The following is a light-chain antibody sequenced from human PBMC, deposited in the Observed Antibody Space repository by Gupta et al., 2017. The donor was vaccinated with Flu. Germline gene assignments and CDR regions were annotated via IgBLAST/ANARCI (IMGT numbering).Light chain of an antibody. CDR3: SSYAGNNRGV. Sequence: SVTISCTGTSSDVGGYNYVSWYQQHPGNAPKIIIYEVSKRPSGVPDRFSGSKSGNTASLTVSGLQAEDEADYYCSSYAGNNRGVFGTGTKVTVL. J-gene: IGLJ1*01. CDR1: SSDVGGYNY. CDR2: EVS. V-gene: IGLV2-8*01.